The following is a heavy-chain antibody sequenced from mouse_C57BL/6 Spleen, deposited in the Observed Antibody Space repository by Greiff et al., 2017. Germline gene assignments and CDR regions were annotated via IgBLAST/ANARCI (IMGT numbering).Heavy chain of an antibody. CDR2: IDPSDSET. D-gene: IGHD2-3*01. CDR3: ARGSNDGYYVDFEY. Sequence: VQLQQPGAELVRPGSSVKLSCKASGYTFTSYWMHWVKQRPIQGLEWIGKIDPSDSETHYNQKFKDKATLTVDKYASTAYMQLSSLTSEDCAVYYGARGSNDGYYVDFEYWGQGTTLTVAS. J-gene: IGHJ2*01. CDR1: GYTFTSYW. V-gene: IGHV1-52*01.